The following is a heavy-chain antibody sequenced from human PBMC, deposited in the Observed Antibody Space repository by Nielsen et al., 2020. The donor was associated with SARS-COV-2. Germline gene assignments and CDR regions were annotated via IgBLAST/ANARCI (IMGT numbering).Heavy chain of an antibody. CDR1: GFTFSSYS. Sequence: GGSLRLSCAASGFTFSSYSMNWVRQAPGKGLEWVSSISSSSSYIYYADSVKGRFTISSDNAKNSLYLQMNSLRAEDTAVYYCASVSSSWSSYYFDYWGQGTLVTVSS. CDR2: ISSSSSYI. D-gene: IGHD6-13*01. J-gene: IGHJ4*02. V-gene: IGHV3-21*01. CDR3: ASVSSSWSSYYFDY.